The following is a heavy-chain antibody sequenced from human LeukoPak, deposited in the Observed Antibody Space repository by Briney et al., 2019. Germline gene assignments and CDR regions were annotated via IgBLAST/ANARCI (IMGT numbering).Heavy chain of an antibody. CDR3: ARQRSYGSPWFDP. D-gene: IGHD3-10*01. Sequence: PGGSLRLSCAASGFTFSNYWMHWIRQPPGKGLEWIGSIYYSGSTYYNPSLKSRVTISVDTSKNQFSLKLSSVTAADTAVYYCARQRSYGSPWFDPWGQGTLVTVSS. CDR1: GFTFSNYW. CDR2: IYYSGST. V-gene: IGHV4-39*01. J-gene: IGHJ5*02.